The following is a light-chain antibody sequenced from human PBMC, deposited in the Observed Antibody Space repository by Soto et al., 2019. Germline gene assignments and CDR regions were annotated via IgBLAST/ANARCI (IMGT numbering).Light chain of an antibody. J-gene: IGKJ1*01. CDR3: QQYNNWPPTT. Sequence: EIVLTQSPATPSLSPGERATLSCRASQSVSSNLAWYQQKPGQAPRLLIYGASTRATGIPARFSGSGSGTEFTLTISSLQSEDFAVYYCQQYNNWPPTTFGQGTKVDIK. CDR1: QSVSSN. V-gene: IGKV3-15*01. CDR2: GAS.